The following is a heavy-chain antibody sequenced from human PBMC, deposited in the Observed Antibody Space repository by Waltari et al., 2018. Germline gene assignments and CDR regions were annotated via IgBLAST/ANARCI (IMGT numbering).Heavy chain of an antibody. CDR3: ARGSVANP. D-gene: IGHD6-19*01. V-gene: IGHV3-11*04. CDR2: ISNSGDTV. J-gene: IGHJ5*02. CDR1: GFIFRDFY. Sequence: QAQLVASGGGLVRPGGSLRLSCTASGFIFRDFYMGWIRQPPGKGLEWIAYISNSGDTVYYADSVKGRFAVSRDNADNSMFLQMNSLRGNDTAVYYCARGSVANPWGQGALVVVSS.